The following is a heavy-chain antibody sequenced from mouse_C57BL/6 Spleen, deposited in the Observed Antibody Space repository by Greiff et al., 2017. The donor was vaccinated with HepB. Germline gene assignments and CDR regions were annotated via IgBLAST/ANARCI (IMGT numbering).Heavy chain of an antibody. V-gene: IGHV1-82*01. Sequence: QVQLQQSGPELVKPGASVKISCKASGYAFSSSWMNWVKQRPGKGLEWIGRNYPGDGDTNYNGKFKSKPTLTADKSSSTAYMKLRSLTSEDSAVYFCAREDYYGSSLYYAMAYWGQGTSVTVSS. CDR1: GYAFSSSW. CDR2: NYPGDGDT. CDR3: AREDYYGSSLYYAMAY. J-gene: IGHJ4*01. D-gene: IGHD1-1*01.